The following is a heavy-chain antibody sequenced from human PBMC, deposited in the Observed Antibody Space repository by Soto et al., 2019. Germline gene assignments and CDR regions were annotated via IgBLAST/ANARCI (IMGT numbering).Heavy chain of an antibody. CDR1: GYTLTSYD. J-gene: IGHJ4*02. D-gene: IGHD3-10*01. V-gene: IGHV1-8*01. CDR3: AKDPLRPPPILLVDDY. CDR2: MNPNSGNT. Sequence: VKVDWKTSGYTLTSYDVNWVRLTTEQGLEWMGWMNPNSGNTGYAQKFQGRVTMTRNTSISTAYMELSSLRAEDTAVYYCAKDPLRPPPILLVDDYWGQGTLVTVSS.